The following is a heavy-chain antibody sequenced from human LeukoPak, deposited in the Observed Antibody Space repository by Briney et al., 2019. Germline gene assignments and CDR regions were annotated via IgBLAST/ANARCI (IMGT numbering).Heavy chain of an antibody. CDR1: GYTFTGYY. Sequence: ASVKVSCKASGYTFTGYYMHWVRQAPGLGLEWMGWINPNSGGTNYAQKFQGRVTMTRDTSISTAYMELSRLRSDDTAVYYCARRIAAAGMYYFDYWGQGTLVTVSS. D-gene: IGHD6-13*01. V-gene: IGHV1-2*02. CDR2: INPNSGGT. CDR3: ARRIAAAGMYYFDY. J-gene: IGHJ4*02.